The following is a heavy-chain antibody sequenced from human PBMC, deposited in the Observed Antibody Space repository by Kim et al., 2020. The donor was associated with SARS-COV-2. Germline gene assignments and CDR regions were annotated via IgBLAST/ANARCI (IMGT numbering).Heavy chain of an antibody. CDR1: GYTFTGYY. CDR3: ASDYYDSSGYYSEGGYFDY. CDR2: INPNSGGT. D-gene: IGHD3-22*01. Sequence: ASVKVSCKASGYTFTGYYMHWVRQAPGQGLEWMGWINPNSGGTNYAQKFQGRVTMTRDTSISTACMELSRLRSDDTAVYYCASDYYDSSGYYSEGGYFDYWGQGTLVTVSS. V-gene: IGHV1-2*02. J-gene: IGHJ4*02.